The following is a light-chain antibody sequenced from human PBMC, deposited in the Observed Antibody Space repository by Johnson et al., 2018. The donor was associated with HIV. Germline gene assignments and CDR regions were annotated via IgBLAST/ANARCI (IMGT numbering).Light chain of an antibody. Sequence: QSVLTQPPSVSAAPGQKVTISCSGSSSNIGNNYVSWYQQLPGTAPKLLIYDNNKRPSGIPDRFSGSKSGTSATLCITGLQTGDEAVYYCGTWDNSLSAVFGTGTKVTVL. CDR2: DNN. J-gene: IGLJ1*01. CDR3: GTWDNSLSAV. V-gene: IGLV1-51*01. CDR1: SSNIGNNY.